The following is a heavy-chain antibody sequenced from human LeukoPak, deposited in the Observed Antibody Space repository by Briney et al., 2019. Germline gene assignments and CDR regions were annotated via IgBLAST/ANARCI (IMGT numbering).Heavy chain of an antibody. CDR3: ASEGYSYGYGGDVLIDY. J-gene: IGHJ4*02. Sequence: SGTLSLTCAVSGGSISSSNWWSWVRQPPGKELEWIGEIYHSGSTNYNPSLKSRVTISVDKSKNQFSLKLSSVTAADTAVYYCASEGYSYGYGGDVLIDYWGQGTLVTVSS. CDR2: IYHSGST. V-gene: IGHV4-4*02. D-gene: IGHD5-18*01. CDR1: GGSISSSNW.